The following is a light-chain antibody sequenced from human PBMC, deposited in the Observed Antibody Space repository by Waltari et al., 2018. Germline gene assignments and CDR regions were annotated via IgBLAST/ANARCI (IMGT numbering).Light chain of an antibody. CDR3: QQFRT. Sequence: EIVLTQSPGTLSLSPGERATLSCRASQRVSSSYLAWYQQKPGQAPRLLIYGASSRATGIPDRFSGSGSGTDFTLTISRLEPEDFAVYYCQQFRTFGQGTKVEIK. V-gene: IGKV3-20*01. CDR2: GAS. J-gene: IGKJ1*01. CDR1: QRVSSSY.